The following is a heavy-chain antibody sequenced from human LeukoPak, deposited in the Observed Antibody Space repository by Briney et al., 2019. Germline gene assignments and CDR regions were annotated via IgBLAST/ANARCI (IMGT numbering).Heavy chain of an antibody. J-gene: IGHJ4*02. CDR2: IGVYDGNT. Sequence: ASVKVSCKASGYTFTNNGISWARQAPGQGLEWMGWIGVYDGNTIHAQKPQDRVTMTTDTSTSTAYMELRSLRSDDTAVYYCARGRGYSGYDHPFYFDYWGQGTLVTVSS. V-gene: IGHV1-18*01. CDR1: GYTFTNNG. D-gene: IGHD5-12*01. CDR3: ARGRGYSGYDHPFYFDY.